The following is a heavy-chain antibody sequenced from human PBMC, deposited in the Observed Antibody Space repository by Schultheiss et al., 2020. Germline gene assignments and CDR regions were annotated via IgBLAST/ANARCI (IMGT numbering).Heavy chain of an antibody. D-gene: IGHD2-2*01. J-gene: IGHJ4*02. CDR2: IYYSGST. CDR1: GGSISSGGYY. V-gene: IGHV4-31*03. Sequence: LRLSCTVSGGSISSGGYYWSWIRQHPGKGLEWIGFIYYSGSTYYNPSLKSRVTISVDTSKNQFSLKLSSVTAADTAVYYCATSLVPVYMGLDNWGQGTLVTVSS. CDR3: ATSLVPVYMGLDN.